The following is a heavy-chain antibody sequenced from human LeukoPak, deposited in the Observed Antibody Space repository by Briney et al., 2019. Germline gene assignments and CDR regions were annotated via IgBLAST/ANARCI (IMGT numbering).Heavy chain of an antibody. V-gene: IGHV4-39*01. J-gene: IGHJ3*02. CDR3: ARRVALRLVVPAAKDAFDI. D-gene: IGHD2-2*01. CDR1: GGSISSSSYY. Sequence: PSETLSLTCSVSGGSISSSSYYWGWIRQPPGKGLEWIGSIYYSGSTYYNPSLKSRVTISVDTSKNQFSLKLSSVTAADTAVYYCARRVALRLVVPAAKDAFDIWGQGTMVTVSS. CDR2: IYYSGST.